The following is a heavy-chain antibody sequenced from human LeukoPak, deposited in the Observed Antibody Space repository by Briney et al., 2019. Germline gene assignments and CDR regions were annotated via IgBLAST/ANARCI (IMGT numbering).Heavy chain of an antibody. V-gene: IGHV3-30-3*01. D-gene: IGHD4-4*01. CDR1: GFTFSSYA. J-gene: IGHJ3*02. Sequence: GGSLRLSCAASGFTFSSYAMHWVPQAPGKGLEWVAVISYDGSNKYYADSVKGRFTISRDNSKNTLYLQMNSLRAEDTAVYYCAREVTMDAFDIWGQGTMVTVXS. CDR2: ISYDGSNK. CDR3: AREVTMDAFDI.